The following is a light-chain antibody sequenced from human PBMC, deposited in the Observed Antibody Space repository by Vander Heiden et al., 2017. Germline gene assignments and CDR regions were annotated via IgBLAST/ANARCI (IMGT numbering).Light chain of an antibody. CDR1: ALPKQY. V-gene: IGLV3-25*02. J-gene: IGLJ2*01. Sequence: SYELTQPPSVSVSPGQTARITCSGDALPKQYAYWYQQKPGQAPVLVIYKDRERPSGIPERFSGSSSGTTVTLTSSGVQAEEEADYYCQSADSSGTYVVFGGGTKLTVL. CDR3: QSADSSGTYVV. CDR2: KDR.